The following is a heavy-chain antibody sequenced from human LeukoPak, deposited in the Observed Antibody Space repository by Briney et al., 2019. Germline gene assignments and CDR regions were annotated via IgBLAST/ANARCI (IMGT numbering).Heavy chain of an antibody. CDR1: GFTFSSYA. V-gene: IGHV3-23*01. J-gene: IGHJ4*02. CDR2: ISGSGGST. D-gene: IGHD6-13*01. CDR3: ARGGWRSIAAAANDY. Sequence: GGSLRLSYAASGFTFSSYAMSWVRQAPGKGLEWVSAISGSGGSTYYADSVKGRFTISRDNSKNTLYLQMNSLRAEDTAVYYCARGGWRSIAAAANDYWGQGTLVTVSS.